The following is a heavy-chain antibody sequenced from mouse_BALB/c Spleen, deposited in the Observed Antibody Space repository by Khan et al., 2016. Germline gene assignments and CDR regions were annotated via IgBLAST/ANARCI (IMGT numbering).Heavy chain of an antibody. D-gene: IGHD2-4*01. Sequence: EVQLQESGPGLVKPSQSLSLTCTVTGYSITSDYAWNWIRQFPGNKLEWMGYISYSGSTSYNPSLKSRISITRDTSKNQFFLQLNSVTTEDTATCYCARSMITTEFAYWGQGTLVTVSA. CDR2: ISYSGST. CDR3: ARSMITTEFAY. V-gene: IGHV3-2*02. J-gene: IGHJ3*01. CDR1: GYSITSDYA.